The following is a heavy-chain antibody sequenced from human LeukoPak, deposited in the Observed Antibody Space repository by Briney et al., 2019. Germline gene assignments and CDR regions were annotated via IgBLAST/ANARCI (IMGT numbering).Heavy chain of an antibody. V-gene: IGHV3-7*01. CDR2: IKKDGSEK. D-gene: IGHD5-18*01. Sequence: GGSLRLSCAASGFTFSSHWMSWVRQAPGKGLEWVANIKKDGSEKYYVDSVKGRFTISRDNAKTSSYLQMNSLRAEDTAVYYCARGLSGVTGYTYGRGIDYWGQGTLVTVSS. CDR1: GFTFSSHW. CDR3: ARGLSGVTGYTYGRGIDY. J-gene: IGHJ4*02.